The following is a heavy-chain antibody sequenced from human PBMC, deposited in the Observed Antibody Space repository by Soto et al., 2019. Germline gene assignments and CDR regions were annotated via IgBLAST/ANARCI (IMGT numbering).Heavy chain of an antibody. D-gene: IGHD1-26*01. CDR2: INHSGSA. CDR3: ARGLISGSHYSGGWYYFDS. J-gene: IGHJ4*02. Sequence: QVQLQQSGAGLLKPSETLSLTCDVYGGSFSGYIWTWIRQTPGKGLQWIGQINHSGSANYNPSLKSRVTISVHTSNSQVSLEMSSVTAADTAVYYCARGLISGSHYSGGWYYFDSWGQGTQVTVSS. V-gene: IGHV4-34*01. CDR1: GGSFSGYI.